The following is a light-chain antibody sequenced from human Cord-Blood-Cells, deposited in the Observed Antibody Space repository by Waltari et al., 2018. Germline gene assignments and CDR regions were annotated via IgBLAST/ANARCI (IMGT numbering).Light chain of an antibody. Sequence: DIVMTQTTLSLSVTPGQTASISCKPSQSLLHSDGKTYLYWYLQKPGQSPQLLIYEVSHRFSEVPYRFIGSGSGTDFTLKISRVEAEDVGVYYCMQSIQLPLTFGQGTRLEIK. J-gene: IGKJ5*01. CDR3: MQSIQLPLT. V-gene: IGKV2D-29*02. CDR1: QSLLHSDGKTY. CDR2: EVS.